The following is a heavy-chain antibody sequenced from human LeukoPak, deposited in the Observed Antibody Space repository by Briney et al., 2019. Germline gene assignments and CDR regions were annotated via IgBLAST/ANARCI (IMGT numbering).Heavy chain of an antibody. J-gene: IGHJ4*02. V-gene: IGHV1-18*01. Sequence: GASVKVSCKASGYTFTSYGISWVRQAPGQGLEWMGWISAYNGNTNYAQKLQGRVTMTTDTSTSTAYMELRSLRSDDTAVYYCARDRTLWFGELVVDYWGQGTLVTVSS. CDR1: GYTFTSYG. CDR2: ISAYNGNT. CDR3: ARDRTLWFGELVVDY. D-gene: IGHD3-10*01.